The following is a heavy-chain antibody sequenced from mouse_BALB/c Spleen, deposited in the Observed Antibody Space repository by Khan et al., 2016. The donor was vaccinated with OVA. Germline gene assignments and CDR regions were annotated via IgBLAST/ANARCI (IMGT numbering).Heavy chain of an antibody. V-gene: IGHV9-3-1*01. CDR2: INTFTGEL. CDR1: GYTFTNYG. D-gene: IGHD2-12*01. Sequence: QIQLVQSGPEMKKPGETVKISCKTSGYTFTNYGMNWVKQSPGKALTWMGWINTFTGELTYADDFKGRFAFSLETSASTAYLQINNLKNEDTATYCCARPPYFSYSLDHWGQGTSVTVSS. CDR3: ARPPYFSYSLDH. J-gene: IGHJ4*01.